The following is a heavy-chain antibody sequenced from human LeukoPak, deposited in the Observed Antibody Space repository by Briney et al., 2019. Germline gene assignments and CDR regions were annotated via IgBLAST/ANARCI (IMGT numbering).Heavy chain of an antibody. CDR1: GYTFTGYY. CDR3: ARGGNYYGSGSYYYY. D-gene: IGHD3-10*01. CDR2: INPNSGGT. Sequence: ASVKVSCKASGYTFTGYYMHWVRQAPGQGLEWMGWINPNSGGTNYAQKFQGRVTMTRDTSISTAYMELSRLRSDDTAVYYCARGGNYYGSGSYYYYWGQGTLVTVSS. V-gene: IGHV1-2*02. J-gene: IGHJ4*02.